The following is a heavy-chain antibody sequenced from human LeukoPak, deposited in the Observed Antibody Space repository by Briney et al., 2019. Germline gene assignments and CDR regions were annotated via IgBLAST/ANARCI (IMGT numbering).Heavy chain of an antibody. Sequence: GGSLRLSCTASGFTFSSYNMHWVRQPTGKGLEWVSAVGTAGDTYYPGSVKGRFTISRENAKNSFYLQMNSLRAGDTAVYYCARRGDSRGYYDAFDIWGQGTMVTVSS. CDR3: ARRGDSRGYYDAFDI. J-gene: IGHJ3*02. CDR1: GFTFSSYN. CDR2: VGTAGDT. V-gene: IGHV3-13*01. D-gene: IGHD3-22*01.